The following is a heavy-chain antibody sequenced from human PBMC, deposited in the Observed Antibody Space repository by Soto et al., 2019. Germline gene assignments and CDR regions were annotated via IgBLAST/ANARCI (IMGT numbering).Heavy chain of an antibody. CDR1: GYTLNDLS. CDR2: VDPEDGET. V-gene: IGHV1-24*01. D-gene: IGHD1-1*01. J-gene: IGHJ4*02. Sequence: QVQVVQSGAEVKKPGASVKVSCKVSGYTLNDLSIHWVRQAPGKGREWMGGVDPEDGETIYAQKFQGRVTMTVDTSRDTAYMELSSLISEDTTVYYFAIRETRWLESPFDYWVQGTRVTVSS. CDR3: AIRETRWLESPFDY.